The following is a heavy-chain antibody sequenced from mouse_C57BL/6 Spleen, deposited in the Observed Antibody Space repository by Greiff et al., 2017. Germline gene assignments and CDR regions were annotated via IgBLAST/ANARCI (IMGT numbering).Heavy chain of an antibody. CDR1: GYTFTSYW. D-gene: IGHD2-13*01. J-gene: IGHJ1*03. V-gene: IGHV1-64*01. CDR3: ASPIYYGDWCFDV. CDR2: IHPNSGST. Sequence: QVQLQQPGAELVKPGASVKLSCKASGYTFTSYWMHWVKQRPGQGLEWIGMIHPNSGSTNYNEKFKSKATLTVDKSSSTAYMQLSSLTSEDSAVYYCASPIYYGDWCFDVWGTGTTVTVSS.